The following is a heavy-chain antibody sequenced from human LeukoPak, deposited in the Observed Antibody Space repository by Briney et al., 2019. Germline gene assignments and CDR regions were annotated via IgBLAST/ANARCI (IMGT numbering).Heavy chain of an antibody. V-gene: IGHV3-23*01. CDR3: AKRITVSAGFSFDS. J-gene: IGHJ4*02. D-gene: IGHD1-14*01. CDR2: VSGGGTTT. CDR1: GFSFRSFA. Sequence: PGGSLRLSCVGSGFSFRSFAMSWVRQAPGKGLEWASSVSGGGTTTWYADSVKGRFSISRDDSKNMQFLQMNSLRPEDTALYFCAKRITVSAGFSFDSWGQGILVTVSS.